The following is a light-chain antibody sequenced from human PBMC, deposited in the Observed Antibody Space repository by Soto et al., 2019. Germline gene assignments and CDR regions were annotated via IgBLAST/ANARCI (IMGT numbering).Light chain of an antibody. CDR2: DAT. J-gene: IGKJ3*01. CDR3: EQRANWPIT. V-gene: IGKV3-11*01. Sequence: EIVLTQSPPTLSLSPGERATLSCRASQGVIMYLVCYQQKPGQAPRLLIYDATNRATGIPARFSGSGSGTDLTLTISSLEPEDVAVYYCEQRANWPITFGPGTKVEIK. CDR1: QGVIMY.